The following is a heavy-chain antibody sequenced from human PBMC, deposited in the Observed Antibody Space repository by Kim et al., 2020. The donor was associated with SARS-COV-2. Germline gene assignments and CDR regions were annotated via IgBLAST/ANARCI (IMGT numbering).Heavy chain of an antibody. J-gene: IGHJ4*02. CDR1: GYTFTGYY. D-gene: IGHD6-19*01. V-gene: IGHV1-2*02. CDR2: VNPNNDGT. CDR3: ASQPHVAAGTWCFYF. Sequence: ASVKVSCKASGYTFTGYYIHWVRQAPGQGLEWMGWVNPNNDGTNYAQKFQGRVTMTRDTSISTAYMELSSLKSDDTAVYYCASQPHVAAGTWCFYFWGQGTRVTVPS.